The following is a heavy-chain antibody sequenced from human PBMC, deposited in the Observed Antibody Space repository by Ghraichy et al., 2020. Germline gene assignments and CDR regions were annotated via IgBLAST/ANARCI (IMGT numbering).Heavy chain of an antibody. CDR3: ATPVGTAGA. Sequence: GGYLRLSCTVSGFTVSDNYMTWVRQAPGKGLEWVSIIYSGGSNYYADSVKGRFTVSRDNSKNTLFLHMNTLRGDDTAVYYCATPVGTAGAWGQGTLVTVSS. V-gene: IGHV3-53*01. D-gene: IGHD4-23*01. J-gene: IGHJ4*02. CDR1: GFTVSDNY. CDR2: IYSGGSN.